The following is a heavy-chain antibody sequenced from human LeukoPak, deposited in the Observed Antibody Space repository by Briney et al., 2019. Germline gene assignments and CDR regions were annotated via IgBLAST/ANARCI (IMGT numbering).Heavy chain of an antibody. D-gene: IGHD3-9*01. Sequence: GGSLRLSCAASGFTFSSYAMSWVRQAPGKGLEWVSAISGSGGSTYYADSVKGRFTISRDNSKNTLYLQMNSLRAEDTAVYYCAEDRADYYDILTGYYPDWGQGTLVTVSS. J-gene: IGHJ4*02. CDR1: GFTFSSYA. V-gene: IGHV3-23*01. CDR3: AEDRADYYDILTGYYPD. CDR2: ISGSGGST.